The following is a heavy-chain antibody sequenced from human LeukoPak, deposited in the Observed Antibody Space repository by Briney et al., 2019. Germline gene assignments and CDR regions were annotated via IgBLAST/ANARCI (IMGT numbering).Heavy chain of an antibody. CDR2: IYYSGST. Sequence: PSEPLSLTCTVSGGSISGSNYYWGWIRQPPGKGLEWIGSIYYSGSTYYNPSLKSRVTISVDTSKNQFSLKLTSVTPADTAVYYCARLSRSVDYWGQGTLVTVSS. CDR3: ARLSRSVDY. CDR1: GGSISGSNYY. D-gene: IGHD2-2*01. J-gene: IGHJ4*02. V-gene: IGHV4-39*01.